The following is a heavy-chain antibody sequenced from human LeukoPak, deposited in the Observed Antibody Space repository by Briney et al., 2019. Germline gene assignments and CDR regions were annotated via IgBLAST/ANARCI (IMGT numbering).Heavy chain of an antibody. V-gene: IGHV4-31*03. J-gene: IGHJ4*02. D-gene: IGHD6-6*01. CDR1: GGSISSGGYY. Sequence: PSQTLSLTCTVSGGSISSGGYYWSWIRQHPGKGLEWIGYIYYSGSTYYNPSLKSRVTISVDTSKNQFSLKRSSVTAADTAVYYCARGGGAARPSDYWGQGTLVTVSS. CDR3: ARGGGAARPSDY. CDR2: IYYSGST.